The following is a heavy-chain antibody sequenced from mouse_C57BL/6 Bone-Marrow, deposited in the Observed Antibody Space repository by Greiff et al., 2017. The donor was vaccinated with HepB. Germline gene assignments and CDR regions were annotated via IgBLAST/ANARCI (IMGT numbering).Heavy chain of an antibody. D-gene: IGHD1-1*01. V-gene: IGHV5-17*01. CDR2: ISSGSSTI. CDR3: AREDTTAVPGYFDV. CDR1: GFTFSDYG. Sequence: EVKLVESGGGLVKPGGSLKLSCAASGFTFSDYGMHWVRQAPEKGLEWVAYISSGSSTIYYADTVKGRFTISRDNAKNTLFLQMTSLRSEDTAMYYCAREDTTAVPGYFDVWGTGTTVTVSS. J-gene: IGHJ1*03.